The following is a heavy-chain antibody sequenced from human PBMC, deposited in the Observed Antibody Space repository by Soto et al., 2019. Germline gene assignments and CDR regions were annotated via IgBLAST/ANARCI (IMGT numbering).Heavy chain of an antibody. CDR2: IDPSDSYS. J-gene: IGHJ4*02. V-gene: IGHV5-10-1*01. CDR1: GYSFSSYW. Sequence: GESLKISCKASGYSFSSYWISWVRQMPGKGLEWMGRIDPSDSYSKYSPSFQGHVTMSADKSINTAFLQWSSLKASDTAMYYCVTWLRSSGSYLDYWGQGTLVTVSS. D-gene: IGHD3-10*01. CDR3: VTWLRSSGSYLDY.